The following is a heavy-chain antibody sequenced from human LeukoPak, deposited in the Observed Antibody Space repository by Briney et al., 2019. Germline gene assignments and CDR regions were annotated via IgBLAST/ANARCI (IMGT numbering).Heavy chain of an antibody. CDR1: GFTFSGSA. D-gene: IGHD6-13*01. J-gene: IGHJ4*02. V-gene: IGHV3-73*01. CDR2: IKTKTNSYAT. CDR3: TIEYSSSWYLDY. Sequence: GGSLRLSCAASGFTFSGSAIHWVRRASGKGLEWVGRIKTKTNSYATAYAASVKGRFTISRDDAKNTAYLQMNSLKSEDTAVYYCTIEYSSSWYLDYWGQGTLVTVSS.